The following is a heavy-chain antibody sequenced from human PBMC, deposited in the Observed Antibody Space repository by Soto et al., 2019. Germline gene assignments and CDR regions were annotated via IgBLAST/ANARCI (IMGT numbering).Heavy chain of an antibody. CDR2: ISWNSGSM. J-gene: IGHJ4*02. CDR3: TKDNGGYYDSSGNFEY. Sequence: GGSLRLSCAASGFTFDDYAMHWVRQAQGKVREWVSGISWNSGSMGYGDSVRGRFTISRDNAKNSLYLQMNSLRPEDTAFYYCTKDNGGYYDSSGNFEYWGQGTLVTVSS. D-gene: IGHD3-22*01. V-gene: IGHV3-9*01. CDR1: GFTFDDYA.